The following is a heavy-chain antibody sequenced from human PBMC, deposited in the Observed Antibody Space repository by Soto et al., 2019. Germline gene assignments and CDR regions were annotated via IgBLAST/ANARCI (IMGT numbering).Heavy chain of an antibody. V-gene: IGHV1-18*04. Sequence: ASVKVSCKASGYTFTSNGISWVRQAPGQGLEWMGWISAYNGNTNYAQKLQGRVTMTTDTSTSTAYMELRSLRSDDTAVYYCARDQSSYGGYVPDYFDYWGQGTLVTVSS. D-gene: IGHD5-12*01. CDR3: ARDQSSYGGYVPDYFDY. CDR2: ISAYNGNT. CDR1: GYTFTSNG. J-gene: IGHJ4*02.